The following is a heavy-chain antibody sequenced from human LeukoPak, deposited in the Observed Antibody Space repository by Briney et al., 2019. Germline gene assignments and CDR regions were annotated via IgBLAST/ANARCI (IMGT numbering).Heavy chain of an antibody. Sequence: PGGSLRLSCAASGFTFSSYAMSWVRQAPGKGLEWVSGISWNGGDIGYADSVKGRFTISRDNSKNTLYLQMNSLRAEDTAVYYCAREVAAAGYYYGMDVWGQGTTVTVSS. CDR2: ISWNGGDI. D-gene: IGHD6-13*01. CDR1: GFTFSSYA. J-gene: IGHJ6*02. CDR3: AREVAAAGYYYGMDV. V-gene: IGHV3-23*01.